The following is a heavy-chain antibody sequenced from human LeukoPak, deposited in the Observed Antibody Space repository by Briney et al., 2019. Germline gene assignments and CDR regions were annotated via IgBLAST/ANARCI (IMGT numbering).Heavy chain of an antibody. CDR2: ISDRGSGI. CDR1: GFSFSDYY. CDR3: ARESGGSWTIYDH. J-gene: IGHJ5*02. V-gene: IGHV3-11*01. Sequence: GGSLRLSCAASGFSFSDYYMSWIRQAPGKGLEWLSYISDRGSGIYYADSVKGRFTVSRDNTKNSLYLQLSGLRAEDTALYYCARESGGSWTIYDHWGQGTLVTVSS. D-gene: IGHD2-15*01.